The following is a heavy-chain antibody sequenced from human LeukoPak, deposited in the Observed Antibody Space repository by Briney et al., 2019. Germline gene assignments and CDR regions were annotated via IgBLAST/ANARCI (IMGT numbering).Heavy chain of an antibody. Sequence: SQTLSLTSPMSAARVSSTTAAWNWLRQSPSRGLEWLRTTYYRSRLYSDFAEYMKSRRTIDPDTSKNQFSLHLNSVTPDNTAVYFWARGQTDSGRIFDYWGQGTLVTVSS. D-gene: IGHD5-12*01. CDR1: AARVSSTTAA. CDR3: ARGQTDSGRIFDY. V-gene: IGHV6-1*01. CDR2: TYYRSRLYS. J-gene: IGHJ4*02.